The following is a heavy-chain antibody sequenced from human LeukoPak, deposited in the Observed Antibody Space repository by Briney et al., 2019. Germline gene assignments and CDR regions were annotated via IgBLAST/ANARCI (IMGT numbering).Heavy chain of an antibody. D-gene: IGHD1-26*01. CDR3: AREGGSGSYSSYFDY. CDR1: GFTFSSYA. J-gene: IGHJ4*02. Sequence: GRSLRLSCAASGFTFSSYAMHWVRQAPGKGLEWVAVISYGGSNKYYADSVKGRFTISRDNSKNTLYLQMNSLRAEDTAVYYCAREGGSGSYSSYFDYWGQGTLVTVSS. V-gene: IGHV3-30-3*01. CDR2: ISYGGSNK.